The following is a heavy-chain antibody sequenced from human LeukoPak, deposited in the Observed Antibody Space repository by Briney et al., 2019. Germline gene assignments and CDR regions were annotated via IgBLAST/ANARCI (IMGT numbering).Heavy chain of an antibody. V-gene: IGHV4-39*01. CDR3: ARVGYCTNGVCYNWFDP. J-gene: IGHJ5*02. Sequence: SETLSLTCTVSGGSISSSSYYWGWIRQPPGKGLEWIGSIYYSGSTYYNPSPKSRVTISVDTSKNQFSLKLASVTAADTSVYFCARVGYCTNGVCYNWFDPWGQGTLVTVSS. CDR2: IYYSGST. D-gene: IGHD2-8*01. CDR1: GGSISSSSYY.